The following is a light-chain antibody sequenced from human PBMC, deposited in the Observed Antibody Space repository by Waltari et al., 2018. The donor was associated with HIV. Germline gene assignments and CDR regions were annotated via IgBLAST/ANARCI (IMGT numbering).Light chain of an antibody. CDR1: TSDVGGKNY. Sequence: QSALTQPASVSGSPGQSITISCTGTTSDVGGKNYVSWYQKHPGKAPKLLIYDVSHRPSGVSNRCSGSKSCNTASLTISGLQAEDEADYYCSSYTRSSTLFGGGTKLTVL. J-gene: IGLJ2*01. CDR2: DVS. V-gene: IGLV2-14*01. CDR3: SSYTRSSTL.